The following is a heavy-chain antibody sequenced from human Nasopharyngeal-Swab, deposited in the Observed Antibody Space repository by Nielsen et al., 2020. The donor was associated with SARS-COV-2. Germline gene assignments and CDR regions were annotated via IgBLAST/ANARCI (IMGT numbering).Heavy chain of an antibody. CDR3: ARDSTPVYYYYYMDV. V-gene: IGHV4-4*02. Sequence: GSLRLSCAVSGGSISSSNWWSWVRQPPGKGLEWIGEIYHSGSTNYNPSLKSRVTISVDKSKNQFSLKLSSVTAADTAVYYCARDSTPVYYYYYMDVWGKGTTVTVSS. D-gene: IGHD2-15*01. J-gene: IGHJ6*03. CDR2: IYHSGST. CDR1: GGSISSSNW.